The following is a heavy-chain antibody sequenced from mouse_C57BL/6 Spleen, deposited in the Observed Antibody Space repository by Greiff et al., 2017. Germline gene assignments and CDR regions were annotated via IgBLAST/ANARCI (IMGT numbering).Heavy chain of an antibody. CDR2: IYPRSGNT. Sequence: QVQLQQSGAELARPGASVKLSCKASGYTFTSYGISWVKQRPGQGLEWIGEIYPRSGNTYYNEKFKGKATLTADKSSSTAYMELRSLTSEDSAVYFCASYSNLDYWGQGTTLTVSS. CDR3: ASYSNLDY. CDR1: GYTFTSYG. V-gene: IGHV1-81*01. J-gene: IGHJ2*01. D-gene: IGHD2-5*01.